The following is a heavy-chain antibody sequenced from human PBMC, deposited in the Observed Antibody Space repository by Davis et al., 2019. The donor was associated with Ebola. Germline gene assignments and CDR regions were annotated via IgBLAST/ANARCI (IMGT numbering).Heavy chain of an antibody. CDR2: ISAYNGNT. CDR1: GYIFTTYA. Sequence: ASVKVSCKASGYIFTTYAIHWVRQAPGQGLEWMGWISAYNGNTNYAQKLQGRVTMTTDTSTSTAYMELRSLRSDDTAVYYCAREAGVVVIAIPGYYYYYGMDVWGQGTTVTVSS. J-gene: IGHJ6*02. V-gene: IGHV1-18*01. CDR3: AREAGVVVIAIPGYYYYYGMDV. D-gene: IGHD2-21*01.